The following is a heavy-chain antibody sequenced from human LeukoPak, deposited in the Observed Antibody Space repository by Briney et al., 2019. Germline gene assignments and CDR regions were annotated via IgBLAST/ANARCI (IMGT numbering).Heavy chain of an antibody. CDR3: ATERGFHMYSSGWYWYFQH. CDR2: FDPEDGET. J-gene: IGHJ1*01. V-gene: IGHV1-24*01. CDR1: GYTLTELS. D-gene: IGHD6-19*01. Sequence: GASVKVSCKVSGYTLTELSMHWVRQAPGKGLEWMGGFDPEDGETIYARKFQGRVTMTEDTSTDTAYMELSSLRSEDTAVYYCATERGFHMYSSGWYWYFQHWGQGTLVTVSS.